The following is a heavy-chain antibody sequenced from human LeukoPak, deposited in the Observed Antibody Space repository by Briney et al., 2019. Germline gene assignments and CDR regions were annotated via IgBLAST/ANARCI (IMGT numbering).Heavy chain of an antibody. J-gene: IGHJ3*02. Sequence: GGSLRLSCAASGFTFSSYSMNWVRQAPGKGLEWVSSISSSSSSYIYYADSVKGRFTISRDNAKNSLYLQMNSLRAEDTAVYYCARTITMIVVVPEWFSDIWGQGTMVTVSS. CDR1: GFTFSSYS. CDR3: ARTITMIVVVPEWFSDI. CDR2: ISSSSSSYI. V-gene: IGHV3-21*01. D-gene: IGHD3-22*01.